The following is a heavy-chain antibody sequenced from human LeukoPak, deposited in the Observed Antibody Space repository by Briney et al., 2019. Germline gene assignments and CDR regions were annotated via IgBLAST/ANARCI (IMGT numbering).Heavy chain of an antibody. Sequence: SETLSLTCAVYGGSFSGYYWSWICQPPGKGLEWIGEINHSGSTNYNPSLKSRVTISVDTSKNQFSLKLSSVSAADTAVYYCARDISDDSSGYYFDWFDPWGQGTLVTVSS. CDR2: INHSGST. CDR1: GGSFSGYY. D-gene: IGHD3-22*01. V-gene: IGHV4-34*01. CDR3: ARDISDDSSGYYFDWFDP. J-gene: IGHJ5*02.